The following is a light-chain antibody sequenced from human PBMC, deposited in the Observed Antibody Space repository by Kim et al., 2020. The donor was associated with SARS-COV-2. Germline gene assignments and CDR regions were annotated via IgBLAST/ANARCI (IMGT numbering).Light chain of an antibody. Sequence: NPVSCAGTSSDVGRYNYVSWYQQNPGKAPKLMIYDVSKRPSGASNRFSGSKSGNAASLTISGLQAEDEADYYCSSYTTSSTFAYVFGTGTKVTVL. J-gene: IGLJ1*01. CDR2: DVS. CDR3: SSYTTSSTFAYV. V-gene: IGLV2-14*03. CDR1: SSDVGRYNY.